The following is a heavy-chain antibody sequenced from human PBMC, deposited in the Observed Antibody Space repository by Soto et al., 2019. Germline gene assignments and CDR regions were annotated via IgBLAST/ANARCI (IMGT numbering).Heavy chain of an antibody. CDR2: IKSKTDGGTT. Sequence: GGSLRLSCAASGFTFSNAWMSWVRQGPGKGLEWVGRIKSKTDGGTTDYAAPVKGRFTASRDDSKNILYLQMNSLKTEDTAVYYCSTGGKYYGMDVWGQGTTVTVSS. CDR3: STGGKYYGMDV. J-gene: IGHJ6*02. D-gene: IGHD1-26*01. CDR1: GFTFSNAW. V-gene: IGHV3-15*01.